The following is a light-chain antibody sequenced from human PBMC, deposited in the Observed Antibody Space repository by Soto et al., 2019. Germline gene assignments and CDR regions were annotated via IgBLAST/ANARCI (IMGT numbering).Light chain of an antibody. CDR1: SSDVGGYNY. CDR3: GSYTSSRIYV. CDR2: EVS. V-gene: IGLV2-14*01. J-gene: IGLJ1*01. Sequence: QSALTQPASVSVSPGQSITISCTGTSSDVGGYNYVSWYQQHPGKAPKLMIYEVSNRPSGVSDRFSGSKSGNTASLTISGLQAEDEADYYCGSYTSSRIYVFGAGTKVNVL.